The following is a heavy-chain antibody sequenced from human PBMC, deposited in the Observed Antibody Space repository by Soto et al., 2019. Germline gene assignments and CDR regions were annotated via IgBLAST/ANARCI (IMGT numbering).Heavy chain of an antibody. J-gene: IGHJ4*02. Sequence: GGSLRLSSAASGFTFSNYAMTWVRQAPGKGLEWVSTIRGGGDYTYYADSVKGRFTISRDNTKNTLYLQMNSLRAEDTAIYYCAKPGGDTYVYPKLTFDYWGQGALVTVSS. D-gene: IGHD3-16*01. CDR2: IRGGGDYT. CDR3: AKPGGDTYVYPKLTFDY. CDR1: GFTFSNYA. V-gene: IGHV3-23*01.